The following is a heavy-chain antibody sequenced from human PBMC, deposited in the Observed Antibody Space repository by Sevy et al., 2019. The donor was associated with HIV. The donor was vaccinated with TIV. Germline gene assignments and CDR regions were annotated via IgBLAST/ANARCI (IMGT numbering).Heavy chain of an antibody. CDR3: ARAAVAVGYLYYFDY. CDR1: GFIFTNYA. Sequence: GGSLRLSCVASGFIFTNYAMHWVRQAPGKGLEWVAVISFDGSTKYYPDSVKGRFTISRNNSKNTLYLQMNSLRAEDTVVYYCARAAVAVGYLYYFDYWGQGTLVTVSS. CDR2: ISFDGSTK. J-gene: IGHJ4*02. V-gene: IGHV3-30*04. D-gene: IGHD6-13*01.